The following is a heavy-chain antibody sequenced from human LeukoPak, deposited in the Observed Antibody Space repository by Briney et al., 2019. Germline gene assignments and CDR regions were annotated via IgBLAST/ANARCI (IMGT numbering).Heavy chain of an antibody. D-gene: IGHD2-2*01. V-gene: IGHV3-30*03. J-gene: IGHJ6*04. CDR1: EFTVSSYG. CDR2: ISYDGSNK. CDR3: AIIPRGYCSSTSCPSYYGMDV. Sequence: GGSLRLSCAASEFTVSSYGMHWVRQAPGKGLEWVAVISYDGSNKYYADSVKGRFTISRDNSKNTLYLQMNSLRAEDTAVYYCAIIPRGYCSSTSCPSYYGMDVWGKGTTVTVSS.